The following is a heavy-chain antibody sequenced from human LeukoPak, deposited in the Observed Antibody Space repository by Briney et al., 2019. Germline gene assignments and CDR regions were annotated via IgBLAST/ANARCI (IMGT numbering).Heavy chain of an antibody. CDR3: ARDSGYSSAFDI. J-gene: IGHJ3*02. V-gene: IGHV3-23*01. Sequence: GGTLRLSCAASGFTFSSYGMSWVRQAPGKGLEWVSAVSGSGGSTYYADSVKGRFTISRDNSKNTLYLQMNSLRAEDTAVYYCARDSGYSSAFDIWGQGTMVTVSS. CDR1: GFTFSSYG. CDR2: VSGSGGST. D-gene: IGHD3-10*01.